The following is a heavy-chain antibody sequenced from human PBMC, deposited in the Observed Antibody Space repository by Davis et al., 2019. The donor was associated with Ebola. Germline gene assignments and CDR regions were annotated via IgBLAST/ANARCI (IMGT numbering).Heavy chain of an antibody. Sequence: SETLSLTCTVSGGSISSYYWGWIRQPPGKGLEWIGSIYYSGSTYYNPSLKSRVTISVDTSKNQFSLKLSSVTAADTAVYYCAREMATSLDYWGQGTLVTVSS. CDR2: IYYSGST. D-gene: IGHD5-24*01. CDR1: GGSISSYY. J-gene: IGHJ4*02. CDR3: AREMATSLDY. V-gene: IGHV4-39*01.